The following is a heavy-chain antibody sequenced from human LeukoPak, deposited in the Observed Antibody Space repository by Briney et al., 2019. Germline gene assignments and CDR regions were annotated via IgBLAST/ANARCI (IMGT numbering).Heavy chain of an antibody. D-gene: IGHD6-13*01. CDR1: GGSISSYY. J-gene: IGHJ5*02. Sequence: PSETLSLTCTVSGGSISSYYWSWIRQPAAKGLEWIGRIYICGSTNYNPSLKSRVTMSVDTSKNHSYLKLSSVTAADTAVYYCARDRGFPYSSSWYKGSNNWFDPWGQGTLVTVSS. V-gene: IGHV4-4*07. CDR3: ARDRGFPYSSSWYKGSNNWFDP. CDR2: IYICGST.